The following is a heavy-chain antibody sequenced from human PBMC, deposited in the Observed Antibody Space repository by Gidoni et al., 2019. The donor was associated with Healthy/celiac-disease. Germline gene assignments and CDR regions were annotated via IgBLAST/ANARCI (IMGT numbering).Heavy chain of an antibody. CDR1: GLTCSSYA. D-gene: IGHD3-3*01. J-gene: IGHJ6*02. Sequence: QVQLVESGGGVVQPGRSLRLSWAASGLTCSSYAMHWVRQAPGKGLEWVAVTSYDGSNKYYADSVKGRFTISRDNSKNTLYLQMNSLRAEDTAVYYCARTNDFWSGYYDYYYYGMDVWGQGTTVTVSS. V-gene: IGHV3-30*04. CDR2: TSYDGSNK. CDR3: ARTNDFWSGYYDYYYYGMDV.